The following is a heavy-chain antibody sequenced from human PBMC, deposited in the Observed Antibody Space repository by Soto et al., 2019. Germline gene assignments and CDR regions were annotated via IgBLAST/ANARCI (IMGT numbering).Heavy chain of an antibody. Sequence: QVQLVQSGAEVKKPGASVKVSCKASGYTFTGYYMYWVRQAPGQGLEWMGWINPNSGGTNYAQKFQGWVTMTRDTSISTAYMELSRLRSDDTAVYYCARGPRCTNGVCYYNWFDPWGQGTLVTVSS. D-gene: IGHD2-8*01. CDR1: GYTFTGYY. CDR2: INPNSGGT. V-gene: IGHV1-2*04. CDR3: ARGPRCTNGVCYYNWFDP. J-gene: IGHJ5*02.